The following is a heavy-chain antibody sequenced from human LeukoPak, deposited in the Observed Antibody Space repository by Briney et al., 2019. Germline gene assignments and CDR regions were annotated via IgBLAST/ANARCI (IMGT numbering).Heavy chain of an antibody. J-gene: IGHJ4*02. Sequence: ASVKVSCKASGYTFTNYYMHWVRQAPGQGLEWMGIINPSGGSTSYAQKFQGRVTMTRDMSTSTVYMELSSLRSEDTAVYYCARGSDSSGWYGCFDYWGQGTLVTVSS. D-gene: IGHD6-19*01. CDR3: ARGSDSSGWYGCFDY. CDR2: INPSGGST. CDR1: GYTFTNYY. V-gene: IGHV1-46*01.